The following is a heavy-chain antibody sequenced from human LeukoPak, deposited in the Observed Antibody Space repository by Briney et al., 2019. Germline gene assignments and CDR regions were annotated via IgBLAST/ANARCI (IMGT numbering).Heavy chain of an antibody. J-gene: IGHJ3*02. CDR2: ISAYNGNT. CDR1: GYTFTSYG. V-gene: IGHV1-18*01. Sequence: ASVKVSCEASGYTFTSYGYNWVRQAPGQGLEWTGWISAYNGNTKYAQKFQGRVTMTTVTSTSTVYMELRSLTSDDTAVYYCARAKTLEPTPSNAFDIWGQGTTVTVSS. CDR3: ARAKTLEPTPSNAFDI. D-gene: IGHD1-1*01.